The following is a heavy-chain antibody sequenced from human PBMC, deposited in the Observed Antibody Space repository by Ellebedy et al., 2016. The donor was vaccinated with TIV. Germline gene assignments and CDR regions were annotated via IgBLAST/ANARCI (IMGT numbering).Heavy chain of an antibody. Sequence: GESLKISCKGSGYRFSTYFIAWVRQMPGQGLEWMGVIYPGDSDTRYSPSFQGQVTISADESISTAYLQWSSLKASDSGMYYCARGYKWDSSDHWILDPWGQGTLVTVSS. CDR3: ARGYKWDSSDHWILDP. D-gene: IGHD3-22*01. J-gene: IGHJ5*02. CDR1: GYRFSTYF. V-gene: IGHV5-51*01. CDR2: IYPGDSDT.